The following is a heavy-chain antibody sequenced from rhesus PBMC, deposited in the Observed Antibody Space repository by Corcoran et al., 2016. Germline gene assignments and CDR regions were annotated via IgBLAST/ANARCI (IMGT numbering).Heavy chain of an antibody. V-gene: IGHV3-116*02. J-gene: IGHJ4*01. CDR1: GVTLRDYY. D-gene: IGHD6-43*01. Sequence: EVRLVESGGGLVQPGGALRLSCAASGVTLRDYYMSWVRKAPGKGPEWVGLLRNKANGWTSEYYASVKDSFTISRDDSKSIASLQMNSLKTEDTAVYYCAREGSSSFSLDYWGQGVLVTVSS. CDR3: AREGSSSFSLDY. CDR2: LRNKANGWTS.